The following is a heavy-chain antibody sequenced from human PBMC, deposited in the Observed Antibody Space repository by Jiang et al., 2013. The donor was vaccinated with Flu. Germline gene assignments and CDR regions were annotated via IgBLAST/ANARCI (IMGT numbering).Heavy chain of an antibody. Sequence: LLKPSETLSLTCTVSGGSISSYYWSWIRQPPGKGLEWIGYIYYSGSTNYNPSLKSRVTISVDTSKNQFSLKLSSVTAADTAVYYCARDLREYSSSGYYYYYYGMDVWGQGT. CDR1: GGSISSYY. CDR3: ARDLREYSSSGYYYYYYGMDV. D-gene: IGHD6-6*01. J-gene: IGHJ6*02. V-gene: IGHV4-59*01. CDR2: IYYSGST.